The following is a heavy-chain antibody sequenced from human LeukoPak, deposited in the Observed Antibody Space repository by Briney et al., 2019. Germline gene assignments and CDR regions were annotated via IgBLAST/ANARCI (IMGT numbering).Heavy chain of an antibody. V-gene: IGHV4-59*01. Sequence: SETLSLTCTVSGGSINSYYWSWIRQPPGKGLEWIGYVYYSGSTNYNPSLESRVTISIDASKNQFSLKLSSVTAADTAVYYCAREFQAAADAFDIWGQGTMVTVSS. CDR3: AREFQAAADAFDI. J-gene: IGHJ3*02. CDR2: VYYSGST. D-gene: IGHD6-13*01. CDR1: GGSINSYY.